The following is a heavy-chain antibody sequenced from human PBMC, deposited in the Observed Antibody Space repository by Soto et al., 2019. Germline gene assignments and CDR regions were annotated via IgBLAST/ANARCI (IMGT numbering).Heavy chain of an antibody. CDR1: GFSFGAYA. D-gene: IGHD2-2*01. V-gene: IGHV3-23*01. J-gene: IGHJ6*02. Sequence: EQLLESGGGLVQPGGSLRLSCAASGFSFGAYAMSWVRQAPGKGLEWVSTISGSSGGIYYAGSARGRFTISRDNSKNTLSLQLNSLRAEDTAVYYCTKWSRLCSGTSCFYFYAMDVWGQGTTVTVSS. CDR2: ISGSSGGI. CDR3: TKWSRLCSGTSCFYFYAMDV.